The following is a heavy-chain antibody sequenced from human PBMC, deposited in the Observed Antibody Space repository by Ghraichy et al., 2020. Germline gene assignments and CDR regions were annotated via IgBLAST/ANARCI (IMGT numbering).Heavy chain of an antibody. V-gene: IGHV3-21*01. Sequence: LSLTCAVSGFTFSSYSMNWVRQAPGKGLEWVSSISSSSYIYYADSVKGRFTISRDNAKNSLYLQMNSLRAEDTAVYYCARVSFEYYYDTSGPYDAFDIWGQGTMVTVSS. D-gene: IGHD3-22*01. J-gene: IGHJ3*02. CDR1: GFTFSSYS. CDR2: ISSSSYI. CDR3: ARVSFEYYYDTSGPYDAFDI.